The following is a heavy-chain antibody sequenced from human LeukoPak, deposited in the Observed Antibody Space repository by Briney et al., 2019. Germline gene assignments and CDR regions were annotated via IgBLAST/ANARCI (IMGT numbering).Heavy chain of an antibody. CDR3: ARGVRWLQSDFDY. V-gene: IGHV4-34*01. D-gene: IGHD5-24*01. CDR2: INHSGST. Sequence: SETLSLTCTVSGGSISSYYWSWIRQPPGKGLEWIGEINHSGSTNYNPSLKSRVTISVDTSKNQFSLKLSSVTAADTAVYYCARGVRWLQSDFDYWGQGTLVTVSS. CDR1: GGSISSYY. J-gene: IGHJ4*02.